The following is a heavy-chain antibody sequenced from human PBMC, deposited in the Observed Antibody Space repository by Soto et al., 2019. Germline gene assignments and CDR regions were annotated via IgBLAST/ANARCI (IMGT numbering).Heavy chain of an antibody. CDR1: GASIRGHY. Sequence: SETLSLTCTVSGASIRGHYWSWVRQPPGKGPEWIGYVYDSGATNYDPFLVSRVTMSVDTSQNQFFRKLTSATAADSAIYYCARLNYYGSLYYFDQWGPGTLVTVSS. V-gene: IGHV4-59*08. CDR2: VYDSGAT. J-gene: IGHJ4*02. D-gene: IGHD3-22*01. CDR3: ARLNYYGSLYYFDQ.